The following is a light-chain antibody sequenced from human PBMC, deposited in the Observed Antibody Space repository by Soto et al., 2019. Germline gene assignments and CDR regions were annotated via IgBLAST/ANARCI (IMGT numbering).Light chain of an antibody. J-gene: IGLJ2*01. V-gene: IGLV3-21*02. CDR2: DDS. Sequence: SYELTQPPSVSVAPGQTARITCGGNNIGSKSVHWYQQKPGQAPVLVVYDDSDRPSGIPERFSGSNSGNTASLTISGLQAEDEADYYCYSYTSSSTVLFGGGTKLTVL. CDR3: YSYTSSSTVL. CDR1: NIGSKS.